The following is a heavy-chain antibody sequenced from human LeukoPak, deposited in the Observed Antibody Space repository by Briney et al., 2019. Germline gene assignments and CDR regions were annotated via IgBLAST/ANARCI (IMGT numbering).Heavy chain of an antibody. J-gene: IGHJ5*02. CDR1: GGSFTDYY. CDR3: ARTVSGYYFNA. V-gene: IGHV4-59*01. CDR2: VAYSGAT. D-gene: IGHD5-12*01. Sequence: SETLSLTCTVSGGSFTDYYWGWIRQPPGKGLEWIGYVAYSGATNYNLSFKSRVTKSLDTSKTQFSLKLSSVTAADTAFYYCARTVSGYYFNAWGPGTLVTVSS.